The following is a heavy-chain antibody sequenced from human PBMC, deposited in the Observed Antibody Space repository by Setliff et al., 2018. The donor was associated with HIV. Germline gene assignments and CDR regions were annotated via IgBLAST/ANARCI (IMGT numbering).Heavy chain of an antibody. Sequence: GGSLRLSCVVSGFTLSRHWIHWVRQAPGQGLVWVSYITNEERGPKYADFVKGRFTVSRDDAKNTVYLQLNSLRAEDTAVYYCARDGGFGTPYDNWGQGTLGTVSS. CDR1: GFTLSRHW. D-gene: IGHD1-7*01. CDR3: ARDGGFGTPYDN. V-gene: IGHV3-74*01. CDR2: ITNEERGP. J-gene: IGHJ4*02.